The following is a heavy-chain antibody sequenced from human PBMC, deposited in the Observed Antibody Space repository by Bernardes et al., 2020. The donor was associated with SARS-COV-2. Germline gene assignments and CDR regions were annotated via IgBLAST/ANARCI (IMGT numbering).Heavy chain of an antibody. Sequence: ASVKVSCKASGYTFTSYGISWVRQAPGQGLEWMGWISAYNGNTNYAQKLQGRVTMTTDTSTSTAYMELRSLRSDDTAVYYCSRNAQTDCSGGSCYAWYYYYGMDVWGQGTTVTVSS. V-gene: IGHV1-18*01. D-gene: IGHD2-15*01. J-gene: IGHJ6*02. CDR1: GYTFTSYG. CDR3: SRNAQTDCSGGSCYAWYYYYGMDV. CDR2: ISAYNGNT.